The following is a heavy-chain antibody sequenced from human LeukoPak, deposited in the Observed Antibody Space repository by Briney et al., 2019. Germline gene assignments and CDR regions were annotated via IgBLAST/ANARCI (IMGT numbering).Heavy chain of an antibody. CDR3: AKDPVNGFNYFDF. CDR1: GFTFSGHW. D-gene: IGHD2-8*01. CDR2: VSGSGDGR. J-gene: IGHJ4*02. V-gene: IGHV3-23*01. Sequence: GGSLRLSCAASGFTFSGHWMSWVRQAPGKGLEWVSTVSGSGDGRYYADSVKGRFTISRDNSKDTLYLQINSLRVEDTAVYYCAKDPVNGFNYFDFWGQGTLVTVSS.